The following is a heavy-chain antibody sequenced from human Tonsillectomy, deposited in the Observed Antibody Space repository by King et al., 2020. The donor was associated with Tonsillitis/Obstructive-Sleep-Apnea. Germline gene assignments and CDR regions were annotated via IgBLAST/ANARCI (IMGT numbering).Heavy chain of an antibody. J-gene: IGHJ6*03. CDR2: ISGYNGNT. CDR1: GYSFTSYD. Sequence: VQLVESGAEVKKPGASVKVSCKTSGYSFTSYDITWVRQAPGQGLEWMGWISGYNGNTNYAQKFQGRVTMATDTSTSTAYMELRSLRSDDTAVYYCARSSQDNSNVRVGRIYYYNMDVWGKGTTVTVSS. CDR3: ARSSQDNSNVRVGRIYYYNMDV. D-gene: IGHD4-11*01. V-gene: IGHV1-18*01.